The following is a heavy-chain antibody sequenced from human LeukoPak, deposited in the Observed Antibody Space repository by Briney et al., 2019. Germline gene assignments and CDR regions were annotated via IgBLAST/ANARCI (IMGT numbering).Heavy chain of an antibody. CDR1: GGSINSYY. J-gene: IGHJ6*03. CDR2: IHYTGST. D-gene: IGHD4-23*01. V-gene: IGHV4-59*01. CDR3: ARGTTVVPWVYYYYYMDV. Sequence: SETLSLTCTVSGGSINSYYWSWIRQPPGKGLECIGYIHYTGSTNYNPSLKSRVTISVDTSKNQFSLKLSSVTAADTAVYYCARGTTVVPWVYYYYYMDVWGEETTVTVSS.